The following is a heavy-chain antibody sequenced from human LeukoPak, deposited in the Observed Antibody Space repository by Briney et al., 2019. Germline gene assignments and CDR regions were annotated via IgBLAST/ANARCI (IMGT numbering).Heavy chain of an antibody. Sequence: ASVKVSCKTSGYTFTAYYIHWVRQAPGQGLEWMGWINPNSGGTNYAQKFQGRVTMTRDTSISTAYMELSRLRSDDTAVYYCARGRTGEGDYWGQGTLVTVSS. D-gene: IGHD7-27*01. CDR2: INPNSGGT. V-gene: IGHV1-2*02. CDR1: GYTFTAYY. CDR3: ARGRTGEGDY. J-gene: IGHJ4*02.